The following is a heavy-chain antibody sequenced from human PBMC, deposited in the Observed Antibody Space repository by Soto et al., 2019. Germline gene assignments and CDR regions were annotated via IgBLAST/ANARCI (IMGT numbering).Heavy chain of an antibody. CDR1: GASISSSY. CDR2: VFYSGST. V-gene: IGHV4-59*01. Sequence: PSETLSLTCTVSGASISSSYWSWIRQSPGKGLEWIGYVFYSGSTNYNPSLKSRVTISVDTSKNQFSLKLSSLTAADTAVYYCARDQGGYYFDYWGQGTLVTVSS. CDR3: ARDQGGYYFDY. J-gene: IGHJ4*02.